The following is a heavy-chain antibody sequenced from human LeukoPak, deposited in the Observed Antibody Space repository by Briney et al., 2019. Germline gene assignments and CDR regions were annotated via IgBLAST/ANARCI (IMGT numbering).Heavy chain of an antibody. CDR2: ISSSAGGRT. CDR1: GFTFSSYA. Sequence: GGSLRLSCAASGFTFSSYAMSWVRQAPGKGLEWVSAISSSAGGRTYYADSVKGRFSISRDDSRNTVYLQMSSLRAEDTAVYYCARDFENTNYMDVWGKGTTVTVSS. D-gene: IGHD2-2*01. J-gene: IGHJ6*03. CDR3: ARDFENTNYMDV. V-gene: IGHV3-23*01.